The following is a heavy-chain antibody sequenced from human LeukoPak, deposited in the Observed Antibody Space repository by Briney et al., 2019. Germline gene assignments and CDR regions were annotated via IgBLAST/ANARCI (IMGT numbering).Heavy chain of an antibody. CDR1: GYTFTGYY. V-gene: IGHV1-2*02. CDR2: INPNSGGT. J-gene: IGHJ4*02. CDR3: ARARSHSSGYYRLMLGY. Sequence: ASVKVSCKASGYTFTGYYMHWVRQAPGQGLEWMGWINPNSGGTNYAQKFQGRVTMTRDTSISTAYMELSRLRSDDTAVYYCARARSHSSGYYRLMLGYWGQGTLVTVSS. D-gene: IGHD3-22*01.